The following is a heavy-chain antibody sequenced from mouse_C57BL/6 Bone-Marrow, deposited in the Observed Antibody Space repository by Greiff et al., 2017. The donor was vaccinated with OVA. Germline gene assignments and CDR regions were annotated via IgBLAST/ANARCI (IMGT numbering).Heavy chain of an antibody. CDR2: IDPSDSYT. CDR1: GYTFTSYW. V-gene: IGHV1-50*01. J-gene: IGHJ1*03. CDR3: ARRGYYFYWYFDV. D-gene: IGHD2-3*01. Sequence: QVQLKQPGAELVKPGASVKLSCKASGYTFTSYWMQWVKQRPGQGLEWIGEIDPSDSYTNYNQKFKGKATLTVDTSSSTAYMQRSSLTSEDSAVYYCARRGYYFYWYFDVWGTGTTVTVSS.